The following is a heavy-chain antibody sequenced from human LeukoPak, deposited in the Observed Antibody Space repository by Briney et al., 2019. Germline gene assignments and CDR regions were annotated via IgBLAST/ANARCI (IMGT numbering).Heavy chain of an antibody. CDR2: IYTSGST. CDR3: ARVPRDYDSSGYYQYYFDY. D-gene: IGHD3-22*01. Sequence: SETLSLTCTVSGGSISSYYWSWIRQPPGKGLEWIGYIYTSGSTNYNPSLKSRVTISVDTSKNQFSLKLSSVTAADTAVYHCARVPRDYDSSGYYQYYFDYWGQGTLVTVSS. CDR1: GGSISSYY. J-gene: IGHJ4*02. V-gene: IGHV4-4*09.